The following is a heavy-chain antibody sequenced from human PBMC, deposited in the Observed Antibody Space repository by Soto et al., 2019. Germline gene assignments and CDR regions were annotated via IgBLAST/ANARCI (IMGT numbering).Heavy chain of an antibody. V-gene: IGHV3-23*01. CDR3: AKDGTRWRHVPRGADY. J-gene: IGHJ4*02. D-gene: IGHD1-1*01. CDR1: GCTFSNYA. CDR2: ISDSDDTT. Sequence: GGSLRLSCEASGCTFSNYAMTWVRQAPGKGLEWVSGISDSDDTTHYAESVKGRFTISRDNSKNTLSLQMNILRVDDTAIYYCAKDGTRWRHVPRGADYWGQGTQVTVSS.